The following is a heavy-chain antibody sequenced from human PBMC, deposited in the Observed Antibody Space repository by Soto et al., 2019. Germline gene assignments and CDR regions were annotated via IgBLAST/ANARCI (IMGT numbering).Heavy chain of an antibody. V-gene: IGHV1-69*13. CDR1: GGTFSSYA. J-gene: IGHJ3*01. Sequence: SVKVSCKASGGTFSSYAISWVRQAPGQGLEWMGGIIPIFGTANYAQKFQGRVTITADESTSTAYMELSSLRSEDTAVYYCASRERDDYDDAFDVWGQGTMVTVSS. CDR3: ASRERDDYDDAFDV. CDR2: IIPIFGTA. D-gene: IGHD4-17*01.